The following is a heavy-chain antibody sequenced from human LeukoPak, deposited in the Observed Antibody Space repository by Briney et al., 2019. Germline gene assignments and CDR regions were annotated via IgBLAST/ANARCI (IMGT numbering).Heavy chain of an antibody. J-gene: IGHJ4*02. CDR3: ARLRSGSYSDY. CDR1: GYSISSGYY. D-gene: IGHD5-12*01. V-gene: IGHV3-7*01. Sequence: PSETLSLTCTVSGYSISSGYYWGWIRQPPGKGLEWVANIKQDGSEKYYVDSVKGRFTISRDNAKNSLYLQMNSLRAEDTAVYYCARLRSGSYSDYWGQGTLVTVSS. CDR2: IKQDGSEK.